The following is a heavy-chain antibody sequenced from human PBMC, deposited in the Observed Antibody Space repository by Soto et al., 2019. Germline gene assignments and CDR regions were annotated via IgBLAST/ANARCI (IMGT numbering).Heavy chain of an antibody. V-gene: IGHV3-23*01. CDR3: AKGSIGYCSSASCLRLGS. CDR2: ISGSGGST. CDR1: GFTFSGYA. D-gene: IGHD2-2*01. Sequence: VQLLESGGGLVQPGGSLRLSCAASGFTFSGYAMSWVRQTPGKGLEWVSAISGSGGSTYYANSVKGRFTVSRDNSKNTLYLQLNRRIDDDTAVYSCAKGSIGYCSSASCLRLGSWGQGTLVTGSS. J-gene: IGHJ5*02.